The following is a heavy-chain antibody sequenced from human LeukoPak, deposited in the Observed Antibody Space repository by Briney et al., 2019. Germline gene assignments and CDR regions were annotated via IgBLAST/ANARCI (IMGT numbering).Heavy chain of an antibody. CDR2: ISSTSTI. D-gene: IGHD3-10*01. CDR1: GFTFSSYG. Sequence: GGSLRLSCAASGFTFSSYGMHWVRQAPGKGLEWVSYISSTSTIYYADSVRGRFTISRDNAKNSLYLQMNSLRDEDTAVYFCARDLDDSGSYHDYWGQGTLVTVSS. V-gene: IGHV3-48*02. CDR3: ARDLDDSGSYHDY. J-gene: IGHJ4*02.